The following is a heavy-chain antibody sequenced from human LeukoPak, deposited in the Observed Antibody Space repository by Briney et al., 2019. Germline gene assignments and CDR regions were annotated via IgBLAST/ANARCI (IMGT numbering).Heavy chain of an antibody. Sequence: PGGSLRLSCAASGFTFSSYGMHWVRQAPGKGLEWVAFIRYDGSNKYYADSVKGRFTISRDNSKNTLYLQMNSLRAEDTAVYYCAKDQPYYGSGSYFDYWGQGTLVTVSS. CDR3: AKDQPYYGSGSYFDY. CDR2: IRYDGSNK. D-gene: IGHD3-10*01. J-gene: IGHJ4*02. V-gene: IGHV3-30*02. CDR1: GFTFSSYG.